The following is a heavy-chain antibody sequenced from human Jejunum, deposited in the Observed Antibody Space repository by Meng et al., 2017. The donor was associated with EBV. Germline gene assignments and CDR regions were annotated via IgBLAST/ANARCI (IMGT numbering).Heavy chain of an antibody. CDR3: VRVRGYCNSFTCHDAFDI. CDR2: IYWDDDK. Sequence: QITLKESGSTLVRPTETLTLTCTFAWFSLSSSGVGVGWIRQPPGKALEWLGLIYWDDDKRYAGSLKSRLTITKDTSKNQVVLRMSNMDPVDTGKYHCVRVRGYCNSFTCHDAFDIWGQGTMVTVSS. CDR1: WFSLSSSGVG. D-gene: IGHD2-2*01. V-gene: IGHV2-5*04. J-gene: IGHJ3*02.